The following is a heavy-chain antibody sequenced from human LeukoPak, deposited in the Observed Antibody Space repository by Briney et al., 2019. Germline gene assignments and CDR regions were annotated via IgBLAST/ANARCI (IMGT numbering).Heavy chain of an antibody. CDR2: IIPILGIA. V-gene: IGHV1-69*04. CDR1: GGTFSSYA. CDR3: ARRGYDSSGYAYQEDDAFDI. Sequence: SVKVSCKASGGTFSSYAISWVRQAPGRGLEWMGRIIPILGIANYAQKFQGRVTITADKSTSTAYMELSCLRSEDTAVYYCARRGYDSSGYAYQEDDAFDIWGQGTMVTVSS. J-gene: IGHJ3*02. D-gene: IGHD3-22*01.